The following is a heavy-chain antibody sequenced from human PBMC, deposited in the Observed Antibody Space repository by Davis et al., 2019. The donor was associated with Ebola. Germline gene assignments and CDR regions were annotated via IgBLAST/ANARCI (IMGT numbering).Heavy chain of an antibody. CDR3: ARDGAAYCGGDCYYYYFDY. J-gene: IGHJ4*02. V-gene: IGHV3-30-3*01. Sequence: PGSPLKISCAASGFTFSSYAIHWVRQAPGKGLEWVAVISYDGTNKYYVDSVKGRFTISRDNSKNTLYLQMNRLRAEDTAVYYCARDGAAYCGGDCYYYYFDYWGQGTLVTVSS. CDR1: GFTFSSYA. CDR2: ISYDGTNK. D-gene: IGHD2-21*02.